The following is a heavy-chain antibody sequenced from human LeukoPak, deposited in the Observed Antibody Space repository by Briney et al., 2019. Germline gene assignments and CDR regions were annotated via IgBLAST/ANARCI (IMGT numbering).Heavy chain of an antibody. Sequence: KGLEWVANIKQDGSAKYYVDSVKGRFTISRDNAENSLYLQMNGLRAEDTAVYYCSGTGSVGWGQGTLVTVSS. D-gene: IGHD3/OR15-3a*01. J-gene: IGHJ4*02. CDR3: SGTGSVG. V-gene: IGHV3-7*01. CDR2: IKQDGSAK.